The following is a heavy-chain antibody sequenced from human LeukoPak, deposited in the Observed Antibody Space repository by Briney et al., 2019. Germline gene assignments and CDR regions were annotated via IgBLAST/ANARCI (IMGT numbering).Heavy chain of an antibody. CDR2: LYYSGST. Sequence: PSETLSLTCSVSGGSVSSSVYYWGWIRQPPEKGLEWIGSLYYSGSTYYNPSLKSRVTMSVDTSKNQFSLKLSSVTAADTAVYFCASAATSSVDYWGQGTLVTVPS. CDR3: ASAATSSVDY. CDR1: GGSVSSSVYY. D-gene: IGHD2-15*01. J-gene: IGHJ4*02. V-gene: IGHV4-39*01.